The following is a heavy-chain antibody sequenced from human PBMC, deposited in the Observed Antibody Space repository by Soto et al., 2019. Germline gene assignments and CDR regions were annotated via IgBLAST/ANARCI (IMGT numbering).Heavy chain of an antibody. CDR1: GYTFTSYD. Sequence: QVQLVQSGAEVKKPGASVKVSCKASGYTFTSYDINWVRQATGQGLEWMGWMNPNSGNTGYAQKFQGRVTMTRNTSISTAYMELSSLRSEDTAVYYCARVRRPWIQLWPADFDYWGQGTLVTVSS. CDR3: ARVRRPWIQLWPADFDY. J-gene: IGHJ4*02. D-gene: IGHD5-18*01. CDR2: MNPNSGNT. V-gene: IGHV1-8*01.